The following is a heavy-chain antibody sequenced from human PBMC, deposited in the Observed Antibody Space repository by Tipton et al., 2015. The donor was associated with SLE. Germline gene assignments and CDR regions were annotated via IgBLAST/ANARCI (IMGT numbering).Heavy chain of an antibody. CDR3: ARDGSGYYHFDY. CDR2: IYNSGTT. CDR1: RGFSSSGGYY. V-gene: IGHV4-61*02. Sequence: TLSLTCTVSRGFSSSGGYYWTWVRQTAGKGLEWIGRIYNSGTTNYNPSSKSRVTMSVDASKNQISLNLGSVTAADTAVYYCARDGSGYYHFDYWGRGAQVTVSS. J-gene: IGHJ4*02. D-gene: IGHD3-22*01.